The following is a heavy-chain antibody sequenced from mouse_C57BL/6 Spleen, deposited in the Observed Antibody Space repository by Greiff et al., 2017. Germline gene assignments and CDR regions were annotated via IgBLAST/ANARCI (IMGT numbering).Heavy chain of an antibody. J-gene: IGHJ2*01. CDR3: ARHLVFSSYFDY. CDR2: IDPSDSET. V-gene: IGHV1-52*01. CDR1: GYTFTSYW. D-gene: IGHD1-1*01. Sequence: QVQLQQPGAELVRPGSSVKLSCKASGYTFTSYWMHWVKQRPIQGLEWIGNIDPSDSETHYNQKFKDKATLTVDKSSSTAYMQLSSLTSEDSAVYYCARHLVFSSYFDYWGQGTTLTVSS.